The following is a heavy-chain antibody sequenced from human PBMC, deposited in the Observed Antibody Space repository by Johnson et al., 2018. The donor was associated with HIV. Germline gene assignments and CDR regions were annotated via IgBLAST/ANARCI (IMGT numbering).Heavy chain of an antibody. Sequence: HWVRQAPGKGLEWVAFIRYDGSNKYYADSVKGRFTISRDNSKNTLYLQMNSLRAEDTAVYYCAKDRPLYVLHLFGAFDIWGQGTMVTVSS. J-gene: IGHJ3*02. V-gene: IGHV3-30*02. CDR2: IRYDGSNK. D-gene: IGHD2-15*01. CDR3: AKDRPLYVLHLFGAFDI.